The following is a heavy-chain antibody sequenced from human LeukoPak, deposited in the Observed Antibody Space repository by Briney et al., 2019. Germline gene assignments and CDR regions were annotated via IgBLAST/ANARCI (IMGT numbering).Heavy chain of an antibody. Sequence: SVTVSCTSSGGTFISYAISWVRQAPGQGLEWMGRIIPILGIANYAQKFQGRVTITADKSTSRACMELSSLISEDTAVYYCARVGATWIGPMDYWGQGTLVTVSS. V-gene: IGHV1-69*04. CDR1: GGTFISYA. D-gene: IGHD1-26*01. CDR3: ARVGATWIGPMDY. CDR2: IIPILGIA. J-gene: IGHJ4*02.